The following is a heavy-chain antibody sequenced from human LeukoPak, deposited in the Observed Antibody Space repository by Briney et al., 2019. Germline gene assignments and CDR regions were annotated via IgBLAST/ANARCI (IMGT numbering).Heavy chain of an antibody. J-gene: IGHJ1*01. Sequence: SETLSLTCTVSGGSISSGGYSWSWIRQPPGKGLEWIGYIYHSGSTYYNPSLKSRVTISVDRSKNQFSLKPSSVTAADTAVYYCASTEYSSSWYEYFQHWGQGTLVTVSS. V-gene: IGHV4-30-2*01. CDR1: GGSISSGGYS. CDR3: ASTEYSSSWYEYFQH. D-gene: IGHD6-13*01. CDR2: IYHSGST.